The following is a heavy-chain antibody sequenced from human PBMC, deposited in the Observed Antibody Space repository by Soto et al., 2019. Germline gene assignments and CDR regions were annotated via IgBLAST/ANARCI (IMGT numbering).Heavy chain of an antibody. CDR1: GGSISSYY. D-gene: IGHD2-21*02. CDR3: GRGGGDIVVVTVYFDY. Sequence: PSETLSLTCTVSGGSISSYYWSWIRQPPGKGLEWIGYIYYTGITNYNPSLKSRVTISVDTSKNQFSLKLSSVTTADTAVYYCGRGGGDIVVVTVYFDYGGQGTLVTVSS. J-gene: IGHJ4*02. V-gene: IGHV4-59*01. CDR2: IYYTGIT.